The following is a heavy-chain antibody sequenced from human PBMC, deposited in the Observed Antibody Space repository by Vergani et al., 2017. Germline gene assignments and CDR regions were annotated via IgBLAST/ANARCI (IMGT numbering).Heavy chain of an antibody. Sequence: VQLVESGGGLVQPGRSLRLSCAASGFTFSSYAMHWVRQAPGKGLEWVAVISYDGSNKYYADSVKGRFTISRDNSKNTLYLQMNSLRAEDTAVYYCARGIAVAGYYFDYWGQGTLVTVSS. CDR2: ISYDGSNK. CDR1: GFTFSSYA. D-gene: IGHD6-19*01. J-gene: IGHJ4*02. V-gene: IGHV3-30*01. CDR3: ARGIAVAGYYFDY.